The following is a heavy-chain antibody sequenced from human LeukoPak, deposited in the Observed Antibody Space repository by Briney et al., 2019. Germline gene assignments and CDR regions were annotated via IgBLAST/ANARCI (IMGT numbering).Heavy chain of an antibody. J-gene: IGHJ4*02. V-gene: IGHV3-49*04. CDR3: TRARGSVFTMVRGVLYYFDY. CDR1: GFTFGDYA. Sequence: GGSLRLSCTASGFTFGDYAMSWVRQAPGKGREWVGFIRSKAYGGTTEYAASVKGRFTISRDDSKSIAYLQMNSLKTEDTAVYYCTRARGSVFTMVRGVLYYFDYWGQGTLVTVSS. CDR2: IRSKAYGGTT. D-gene: IGHD3-10*01.